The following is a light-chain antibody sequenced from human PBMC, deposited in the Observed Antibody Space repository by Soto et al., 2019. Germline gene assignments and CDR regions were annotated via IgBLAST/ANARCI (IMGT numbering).Light chain of an antibody. V-gene: IGLV1-40*01. CDR2: GNT. Sequence: QSVLTQPPSVSGAPGQRVTISCTGNSSNIGADFGVHWYQQLPGTGPKVLIYGNTNRPSGVPLRFSGSKSGTSASLTITGLQIDDEGDYYCSSYTSSTTLVFGGGTKLTVL. CDR1: SSNIGADFG. J-gene: IGLJ3*02. CDR3: SSYTSSTTLV.